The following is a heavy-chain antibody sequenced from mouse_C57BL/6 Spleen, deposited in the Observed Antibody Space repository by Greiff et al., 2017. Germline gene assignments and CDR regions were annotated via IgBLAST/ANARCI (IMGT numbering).Heavy chain of an antibody. CDR3: AMGFTTVVATRYFDY. V-gene: IGHV5-17*01. Sequence: EVHLVESGGGLVKPGGSLKLSCAASGFTFSDYGMHWVRQAPEKGLEWVAYISSGSSTIYYADTVKGRFTISRDNAKNTLFLQMTSLRSEDPAMYYCAMGFTTVVATRYFDYWGQGTTLTVSS. CDR1: GFTFSDYG. CDR2: ISSGSSTI. D-gene: IGHD1-1*01. J-gene: IGHJ2*01.